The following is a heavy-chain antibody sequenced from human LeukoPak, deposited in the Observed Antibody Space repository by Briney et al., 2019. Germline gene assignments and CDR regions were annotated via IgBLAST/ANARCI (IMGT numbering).Heavy chain of an antibody. D-gene: IGHD6-13*01. CDR2: IYHSGST. J-gene: IGHJ4*02. CDR1: GGSISSGGYY. CDR3: ASGGAAAVKVAYS. V-gene: IGHV4-30-2*02. Sequence: TSETLSLTCTVSGGSISSGGYYWRWIRQPPGKGLEWIGYIYHSGSTYYNPSLKSRVTISVDTSKNQFSLKLNSVTAADTAVYYCASGGAAAVKVAYSWGQGTLVTVSS.